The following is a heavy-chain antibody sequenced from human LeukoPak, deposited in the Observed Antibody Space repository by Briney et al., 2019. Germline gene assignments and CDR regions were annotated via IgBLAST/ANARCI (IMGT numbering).Heavy chain of an antibody. CDR2: ISGSGGST. V-gene: IGHV3-21*01. D-gene: IGHD2-21*02. CDR3: ARVLAYCGGDCLYYMDV. Sequence: GGSLRLSCAASGFTFSSYSMSWVRQAPGKGLEWVSAISGSGGSTYYADSVKGRFTISRDNAKNSLYLQMNSLRAEDTAVYYCARVLAYCGGDCLYYMDVWGKGTTVTVSS. CDR1: GFTFSSYS. J-gene: IGHJ6*03.